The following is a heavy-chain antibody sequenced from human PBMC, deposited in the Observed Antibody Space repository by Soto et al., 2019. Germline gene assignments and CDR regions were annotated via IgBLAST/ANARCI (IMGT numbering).Heavy chain of an antibody. CDR1: SDSISSYY. CDR2: ISYSGST. Sequence: SETLSLTCTVSSDSISSYYWSWIRQPPGKRLEWIGYISYSGSTDYNPSLKSRVTISGDTSKNQFSLKVSSVTAADTAVYYCARGTSWQLPFDYWAQGTLVTVSS. D-gene: IGHD6-13*01. CDR3: ARGTSWQLPFDY. J-gene: IGHJ4*02. V-gene: IGHV4-59*01.